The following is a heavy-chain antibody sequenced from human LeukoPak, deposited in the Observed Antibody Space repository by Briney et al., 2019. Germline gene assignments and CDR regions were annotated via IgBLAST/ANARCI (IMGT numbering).Heavy chain of an antibody. CDR1: GFTFSSYA. Sequence: GGSLRLSCAASGFTFSSYAMHWVRQAPGKGLEYVSAISSNGGSTYYANSVKGRFTISRDNSKNTLYLQMGSLRAEDMAVYYCARGDYTFDYWGQGTLVTVSS. J-gene: IGHJ4*02. CDR2: ISSNGGST. CDR3: ARGDYTFDY. D-gene: IGHD4-11*01. V-gene: IGHV3-64*01.